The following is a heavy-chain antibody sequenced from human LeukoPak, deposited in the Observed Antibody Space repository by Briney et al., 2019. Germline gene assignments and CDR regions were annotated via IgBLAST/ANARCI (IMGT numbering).Heavy chain of an antibody. D-gene: IGHD3-10*01. Sequence: PSETLSLTCTVSGGSISSSSYYWGWIRPPPGKGLEWIGSIYYSGSTYDNPSLKSRVTISVDTSKNQFSLKLNSVTAADTAVYYCARADNYEFGSGSHLGFDYWGQGTLVTVSS. CDR1: GGSISSSSYY. V-gene: IGHV4-39*01. CDR3: ARADNYEFGSGSHLGFDY. J-gene: IGHJ4*02. CDR2: IYYSGST.